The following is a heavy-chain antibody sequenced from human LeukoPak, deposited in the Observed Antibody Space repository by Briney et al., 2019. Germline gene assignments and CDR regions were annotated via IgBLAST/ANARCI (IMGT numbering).Heavy chain of an antibody. J-gene: IGHJ4*02. Sequence: PSETLSLTCTVSGGSISSGDYYWSWIRQPPGKGLEWIGYIYYSGSTYYNPSLKSRVTISVDTSKNQFSLKLSSVTAADTAVYYCARGGDYDFWSGYRTFDYWGQGTLVTVSS. V-gene: IGHV4-30-4*01. D-gene: IGHD3-3*01. CDR3: ARGGDYDFWSGYRTFDY. CDR2: IYYSGST. CDR1: GGSISSGDYY.